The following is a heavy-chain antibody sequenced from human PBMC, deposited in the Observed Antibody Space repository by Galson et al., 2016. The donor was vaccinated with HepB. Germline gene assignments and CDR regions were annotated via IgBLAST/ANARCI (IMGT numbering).Heavy chain of an antibody. D-gene: IGHD2-8*01. Sequence: SETLSLTCTVSGGSISSYYWSWIRQPPGKGLEWIGYIYYSGSPNYNPSLNSRVTMSVDTSKNQFSLKLSSVPAADSAVYYWARDEMGYFYGMEVWGQGTTVTVSS. CDR1: GGSISSYY. J-gene: IGHJ6*02. CDR2: IYYSGSP. V-gene: IGHV4-59*01. CDR3: ARDEMGYFYGMEV.